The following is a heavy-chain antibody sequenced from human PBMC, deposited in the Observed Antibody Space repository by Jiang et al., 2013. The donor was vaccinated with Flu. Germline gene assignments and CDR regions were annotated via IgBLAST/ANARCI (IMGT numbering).Heavy chain of an antibody. D-gene: IGHD6-19*01. V-gene: IGHV3-15*01. CDR2: IKAITDGGTT. CDR3: ATDRVTAGYSSGWYHPLDF. J-gene: IGHJ4*02. Sequence: EWVGRIKAITDGGTTEYAAPVKGRFTISRDDSKSTVYLQMNGLKTEDTALYYCATDRVTAGYSSGWYHPLDFWGQGTLVTVSS.